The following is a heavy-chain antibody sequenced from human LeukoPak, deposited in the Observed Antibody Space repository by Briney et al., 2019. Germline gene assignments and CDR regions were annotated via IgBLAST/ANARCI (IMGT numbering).Heavy chain of an antibody. Sequence: SVKVSCKASGDTFSSYSINWVRQAPGQGLEWMGRIIPIFGTANYAQKFQGRVTITADESTSTAYMELSSLRSEDTAVYYCASQSGAVAFFGYWGQGTLVTVSS. CDR1: GDTFSSYS. CDR2: IIPIFGTA. D-gene: IGHD6-19*01. V-gene: IGHV1-69*13. J-gene: IGHJ4*02. CDR3: ASQSGAVAFFGY.